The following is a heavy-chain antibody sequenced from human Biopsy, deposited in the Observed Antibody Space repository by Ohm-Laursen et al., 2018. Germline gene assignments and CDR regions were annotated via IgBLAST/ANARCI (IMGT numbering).Heavy chain of an antibody. D-gene: IGHD5-12*01. V-gene: IGHV4-38-2*01. Sequence: SDTLSLTCVVSGYSVTNDYYWGWIRQPPGKGLEWIGNIYYDGITYYNPSLKSRVAMSVDTSKNQFPLGLTSVTAADTADYYCARVAGGYAYYYGMDVWGQGTTVIVSS. CDR3: ARVAGGYAYYYGMDV. CDR2: IYYDGIT. J-gene: IGHJ6*02. CDR1: GYSVTNDYY.